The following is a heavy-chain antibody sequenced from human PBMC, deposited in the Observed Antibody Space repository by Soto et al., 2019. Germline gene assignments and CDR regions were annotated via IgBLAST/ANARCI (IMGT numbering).Heavy chain of an antibody. CDR1: GFTFSSYA. J-gene: IGHJ4*02. CDR2: ISYDGSNK. D-gene: IGHD6-6*01. Sequence: GGSLRLSCAASGFTFSSYAMHWVRQAPGKGLEWVAVISYDGSNKYYADSVKGRFTISRDNSKNTLYLQMNSLRAEDTAVYYCARGGGIAARPLFDYWGQGTLVT. CDR3: ARGGGIAARPLFDY. V-gene: IGHV3-30-3*01.